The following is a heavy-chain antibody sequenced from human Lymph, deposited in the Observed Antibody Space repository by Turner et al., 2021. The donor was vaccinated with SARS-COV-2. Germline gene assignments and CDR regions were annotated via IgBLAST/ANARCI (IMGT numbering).Heavy chain of an antibody. CDR3: AREYPDAYWNGWHGTDY. J-gene: IGHJ4*02. CDR1: WFPFNHHN. CDR2: ISSSSSCT. D-gene: IGHD6-19*01. V-gene: IGHV3-21*01. Sequence: VQTVEAGGSLVKAGESPPLPLAAPWFPFNHHNMNWVRQAPGKGLEWVSTISSSSSCTYFADSVKGRFTISRDNAKNSLYLQMNSLRAEDTAVYYCAREYPDAYWNGWHGTDYWGQGTMVTVSS.